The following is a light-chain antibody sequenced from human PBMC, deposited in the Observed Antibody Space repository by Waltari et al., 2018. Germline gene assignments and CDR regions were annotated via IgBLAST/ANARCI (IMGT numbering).Light chain of an antibody. CDR1: QSVSKY. CDR2: DAS. V-gene: IGKV3-20*01. CDR3: QKYGTLPAT. Sequence: LSCRASQSVSKYLAWYQQKPGQAPRLLIYDASTRATGIPDRFSGSGWGTDFSLTISRLEPEDFAVYYCQKYGTLPATFGQGTKVRMK. J-gene: IGKJ1*01.